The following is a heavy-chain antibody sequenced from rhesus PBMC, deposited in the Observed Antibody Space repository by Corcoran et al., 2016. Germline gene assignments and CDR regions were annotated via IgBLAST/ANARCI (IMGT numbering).Heavy chain of an antibody. Sequence: QVTLKESGPALVKPTQTLTLTCTFSGFSISTTGTGVGWIRQPPGKALEWLSSIYWNDSKYYSTSLKIRLTSSKDTSKNQVVLTTTSRDPVDTATDYCARVEGYCSSTYCSAGGDFDYGGQGVLVTVSS. D-gene: IGHD2-15*01. J-gene: IGHJ4*01. V-gene: IGHV2-95*01. CDR3: ARVEGYCSSTYCSAGGDFDY. CDR1: GFSISTTGTG. CDR2: IYWNDSK.